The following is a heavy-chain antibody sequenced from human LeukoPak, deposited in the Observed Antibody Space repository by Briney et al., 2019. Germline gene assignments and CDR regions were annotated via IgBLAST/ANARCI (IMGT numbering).Heavy chain of an antibody. D-gene: IGHD7-27*01. J-gene: IGHJ4*02. Sequence: GGSLKLSCAASGFTFSGSAMHWVRQASGKGLEWVGRIRSKANSYATAYAASVKGRFTISRDDSKNTAYLQMNSLKAEDTAVYYCARDLGNGYFDYWGQGTLVTVSS. CDR2: IRSKANSYAT. CDR3: ARDLGNGYFDY. V-gene: IGHV3-73*01. CDR1: GFTFSGSA.